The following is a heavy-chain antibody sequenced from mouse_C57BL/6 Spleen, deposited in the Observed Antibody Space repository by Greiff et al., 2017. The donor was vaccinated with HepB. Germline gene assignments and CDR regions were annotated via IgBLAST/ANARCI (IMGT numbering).Heavy chain of an antibody. Sequence: EVMLVESGEGLVKPGGSLKLSCAASGFTFSSYAMSWVRQTPEKRLEWVAYISSGGDYIYYADTVKGRFTISRDNARNTLYLQMSSLKSEDTAMYYCTRASLYYSNYGWYFDVWGTGTTVTVAS. J-gene: IGHJ1*03. D-gene: IGHD2-5*01. CDR1: GFTFSSYA. V-gene: IGHV5-9-1*02. CDR2: ISSGGDYI. CDR3: TRASLYYSNYGWYFDV.